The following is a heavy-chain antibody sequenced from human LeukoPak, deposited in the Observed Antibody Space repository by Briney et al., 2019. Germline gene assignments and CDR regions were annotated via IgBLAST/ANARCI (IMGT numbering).Heavy chain of an antibody. CDR1: GFTFSSYA. V-gene: IGHV3-23*01. CDR2: ISGSGDNT. CDR3: AKGSYYDSSGSFYFDY. Sequence: GVSLRLSCAASGFTFSSYAMSWVRQAPGKGLEWVSGISGSGDNTYYADSVMGRFTISRDNSKNTLYVQVNSLGTEDTAAYYCAKGSYYDSSGSFYFDYWGQGTLVTVSS. J-gene: IGHJ4*02. D-gene: IGHD3-22*01.